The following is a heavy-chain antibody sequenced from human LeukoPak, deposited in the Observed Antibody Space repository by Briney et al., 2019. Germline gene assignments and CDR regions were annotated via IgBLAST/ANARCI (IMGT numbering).Heavy chain of an antibody. J-gene: IGHJ3*02. CDR3: ARGPYDSSGHCSHAFDI. Sequence: GGSLRLSCAASGFTVSNNYMNWVRQAPGKGLEWVSVIYSGGSTYYADAVKGRFTISRDSSKNTLYLQMHSLRAEDTAVYYCARGPYDSSGHCSHAFDIWGQGTMVTVSS. V-gene: IGHV3-53*01. CDR2: IYSGGST. CDR1: GFTVSNNY. D-gene: IGHD3-22*01.